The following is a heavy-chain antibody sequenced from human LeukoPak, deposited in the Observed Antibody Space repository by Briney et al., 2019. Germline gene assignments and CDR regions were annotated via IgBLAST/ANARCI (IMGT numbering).Heavy chain of an antibody. Sequence: GGSLRLSCAASGFTFSSYSMNWVRQAPGKGLEWVSSISSSGSYIYYADSVKGRFTISRDNAKNSLYLQMNSLRAEDTAVYYCARPGYRSRYFDYWGHGALVTVSS. D-gene: IGHD6-19*01. J-gene: IGHJ4*01. CDR3: ARPGYRSRYFDY. V-gene: IGHV3-21*01. CDR1: GFTFSSYS. CDR2: ISSSGSYI.